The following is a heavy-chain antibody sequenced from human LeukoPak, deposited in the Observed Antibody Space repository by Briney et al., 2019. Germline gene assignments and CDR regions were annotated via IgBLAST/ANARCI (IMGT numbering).Heavy chain of an antibody. V-gene: IGHV4-38-2*01. CDR2: IYHSGST. CDR3: ARHAVEMATIGTLDY. Sequence: PSETLSLTCAVSGYSLSSGYYWGWIRQPPGKGLEWIGSIYHSGSTYYNPSLKSRVTISVDTSKNQFSLKLSSVTAADTAVYYCARHAVEMATIGTLDYWGQGTLVTVSS. CDR1: GYSLSSGYY. J-gene: IGHJ4*02. D-gene: IGHD5-24*01.